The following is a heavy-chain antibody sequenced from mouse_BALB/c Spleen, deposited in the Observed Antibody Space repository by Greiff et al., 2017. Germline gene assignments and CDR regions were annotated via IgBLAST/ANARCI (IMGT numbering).Heavy chain of an antibody. CDR3: AREGWFAY. V-gene: IGHV5-17*02. CDR2: ISSGSSTI. Sequence: VQLKESGGGLVQPGGSRKLSCAASGFTFSSFGMHWVRHAPEKGLEWVAYISSGSSTIYYADTVKGRFTISRDNPKNTLFLQMTSLRSEDTAMYYCAREGWFAYWGQGTLVTVSA. CDR1: GFTFSSFG. J-gene: IGHJ3*01.